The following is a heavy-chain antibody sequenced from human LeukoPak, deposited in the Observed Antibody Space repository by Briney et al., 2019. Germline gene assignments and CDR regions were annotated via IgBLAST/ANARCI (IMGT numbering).Heavy chain of an antibody. J-gene: IGHJ4*02. Sequence: PGGSLRLSCEASGFTFSSYGIHWVRQAPGKGLEWVAVIWYDGSKKYFADSVKGRFTISRDNSKNTAYLQMNSLRVEDTAVYYCAKDSSGSSFDYWGQGTLVTVSS. CDR2: IWYDGSKK. D-gene: IGHD1-26*01. CDR3: AKDSSGSSFDY. V-gene: IGHV3-33*06. CDR1: GFTFSSYG.